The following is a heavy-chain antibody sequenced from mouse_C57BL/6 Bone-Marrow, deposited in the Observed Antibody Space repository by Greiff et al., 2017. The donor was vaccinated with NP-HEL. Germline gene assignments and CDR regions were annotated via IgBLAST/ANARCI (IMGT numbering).Heavy chain of an antibody. CDR1: SYTFTSYW. CDR2: IYPSDSET. D-gene: IGHD4-1*01. J-gene: IGHJ2*01. V-gene: IGHV1-61*01. CDR3: ARGGLGLYFDY. Sequence: QVQLQQPGAELVRPGSSVKLSCKASSYTFTSYWMDWVKQRPGQGLEWIGNIYPSDSETHYNQKFKDKATLTVDKSSSTAYMQLSSLTSEDSAVYYCARGGLGLYFDYWGQGTTLTVSS.